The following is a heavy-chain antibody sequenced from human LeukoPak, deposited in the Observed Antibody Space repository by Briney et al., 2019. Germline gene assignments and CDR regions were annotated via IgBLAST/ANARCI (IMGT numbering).Heavy chain of an antibody. CDR2: INSSSGTI. D-gene: IGHD3-22*01. CDR3: AKEGDNTGYRYFDD. J-gene: IGHJ4*02. Sequence: GGSLRLSCAASGFKLIGYSMNWVRQAPGKGLEWVSYINSSSGTIIYADSVKGRFTISRDNAKNSLYLQMNSLRAEDTAVYYCAKEGDNTGYRYFDDWGQGTLVAVSS. V-gene: IGHV3-48*04. CDR1: GFKLIGYS.